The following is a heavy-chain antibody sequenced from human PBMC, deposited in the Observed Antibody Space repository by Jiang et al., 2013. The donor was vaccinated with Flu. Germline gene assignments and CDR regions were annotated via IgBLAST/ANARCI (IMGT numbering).Heavy chain of an antibody. V-gene: IGHV3-30*18. J-gene: IGHJ6*02. CDR1: GFTFSSYG. CDR2: ISYDGSNK. Sequence: VQLLESGGGVVQPGRSLRLSCAASGFTFSSYGMHWVRQAPGKGLEWVAVISYDGSNKYYADSVKGRFTISRDNSKNTLYLQMNSLRAEDTAVYYCAKDLRSGYCSSTSCDYGMDVWGQGTTVTVSS. D-gene: IGHD2-2*01. CDR3: AKDLRSGYCSSTSCDYGMDV.